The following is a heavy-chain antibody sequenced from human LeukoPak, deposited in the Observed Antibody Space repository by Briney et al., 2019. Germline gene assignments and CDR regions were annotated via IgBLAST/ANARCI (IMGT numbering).Heavy chain of an antibody. V-gene: IGHV4-30-2*01. D-gene: IGHD2-2*01. Sequence: SETLSLTCTVSGGSISSGGYYWSWIRQPPGKGLEWIGYIYHSGSTYYNPSLKSRVTISVDRSKNQFSLKLSSVTAADTAVYYCAREVGYCSSTGCAMGVWGKGTTVTVSS. CDR3: AREVGYCSSTGCAMGV. CDR2: IYHSGST. CDR1: GGSISSGGYY. J-gene: IGHJ6*04.